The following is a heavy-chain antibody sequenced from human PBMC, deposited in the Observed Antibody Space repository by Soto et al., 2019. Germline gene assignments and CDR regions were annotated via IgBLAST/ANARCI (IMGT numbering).Heavy chain of an antibody. CDR2: IYPGDSDT. CDR1: GYSFTSYW. Sequence: PGESLKISCKGSGYSFTSYWIGWVRQMPGKGLEWMRIIYPGDSDTRYSPSFQGQVTISADKSISTAYLQWSSLKASDTAMYYCARFTAIVVVPAAADVWGQGTTVTVSS. V-gene: IGHV5-51*01. CDR3: ARFTAIVVVPAAADV. D-gene: IGHD2-2*01. J-gene: IGHJ6*02.